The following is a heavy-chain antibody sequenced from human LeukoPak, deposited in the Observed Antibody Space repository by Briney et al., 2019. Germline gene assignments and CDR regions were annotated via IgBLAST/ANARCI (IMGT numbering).Heavy chain of an antibody. V-gene: IGHV3-23*01. Sequence: GGSLRLSCAASGFTFSSYAMSWVRQAPGKGLEWVSAISGSGGSTYYADSVKGRFTISRDNSKNTLYLQMNSLRAEDTAVYYCAKDQQNVVVVAATLTHYDSSVVGTFDYWGQGTLVTVSS. J-gene: IGHJ4*02. CDR1: GFTFSSYA. CDR2: ISGSGGST. D-gene: IGHD2-15*01. CDR3: AKDQQNVVVVAATLTHYDSSVVGTFDY.